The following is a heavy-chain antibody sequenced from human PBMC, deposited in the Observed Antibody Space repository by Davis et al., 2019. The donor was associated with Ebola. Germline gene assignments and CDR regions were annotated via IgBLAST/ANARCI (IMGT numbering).Heavy chain of an antibody. CDR3: ARERRGRGYYDSSGYPPKAYYYYYGMDV. Sequence: MPSETLSLTCTVSGGSISSGDYYWSWIRQPPGKGLEWIGYIYYSGSTYYNPSLKSRVTISVDTSKNQFSLKLSSVTAADTAVYYCARERRGRGYYDSSGYPPKAYYYYYGMDVWGQGTTVTVSS. CDR1: GGSISSGDYY. CDR2: IYYSGST. V-gene: IGHV4-30-4*01. J-gene: IGHJ6*02. D-gene: IGHD3-22*01.